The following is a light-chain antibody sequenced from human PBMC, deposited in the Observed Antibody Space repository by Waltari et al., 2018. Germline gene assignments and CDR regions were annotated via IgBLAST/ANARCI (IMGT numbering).Light chain of an antibody. Sequence: QSALTQPASVSGTPGQSITISCSGPTRDVGSYDLVPLYQQHPGAAPKLLICEVFKRPPDTSSRFSGAKSGSTASLTISGLQPEDEADYYCCSYAGRGTYVFGSGTKVTVL. V-gene: IGLV2-23*02. CDR1: TRDVGSYDL. J-gene: IGLJ1*01. CDR2: EVF. CDR3: CSYAGRGTYV.